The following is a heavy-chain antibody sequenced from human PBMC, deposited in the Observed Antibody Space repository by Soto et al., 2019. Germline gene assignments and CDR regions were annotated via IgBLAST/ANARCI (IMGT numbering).Heavy chain of an antibody. D-gene: IGHD3-3*01. CDR2: ISYDGSNK. CDR1: GFTFSSYA. J-gene: IGHJ4*02. V-gene: IGHV3-30-3*01. CDR3: ARPLYDFWSGLRGGFHY. Sequence: QVQLVESGGGVVQPGRSLRLSCAASGFTFSSYAMHWVRQAPGKGLEWVAVISYDGSNKYYADSVKGRFTISRDNSKNTLYLQMNSLRAEDTAVYYCARPLYDFWSGLRGGFHYWGQGTLVTVSS.